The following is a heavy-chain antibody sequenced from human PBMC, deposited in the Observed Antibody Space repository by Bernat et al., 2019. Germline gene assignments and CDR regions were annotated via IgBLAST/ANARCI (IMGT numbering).Heavy chain of an antibody. Sequence: QLQLQESGPGLVKPSETLSLTCTVSGGSISSSDSYWGWIRQPPGWGLEWIGSIYYSGSTYYKPSLKSRVTISVDTSKNQFSLKLSSVTAADTAVYYCARQVGMGRYFFDCWGQGTLVTVSS. J-gene: IGHJ4*02. V-gene: IGHV4-39*01. CDR2: IYYSGST. D-gene: IGHD1-26*01. CDR3: ARQVGMGRYFFDC. CDR1: GGSISSSDSY.